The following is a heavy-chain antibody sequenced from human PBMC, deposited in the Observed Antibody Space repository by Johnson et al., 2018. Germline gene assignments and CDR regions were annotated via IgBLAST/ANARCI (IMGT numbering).Heavy chain of an antibody. CDR3: AKDGGYSSSSWGMDV. D-gene: IGHD6-6*01. CDR2: ITGSGGST. Sequence: VQLVQSGGGLVQPGGSLRLSCAASGFTFSSYAMSWVRQAAGKGLEWVSTITGSGGSTYYADSVKGRFTISRDNSKNTLYLQMNSLRDEDTAVYYCAKDGGYSSSSWGMDVWGQGTTVTVSS. V-gene: IGHV3-23*04. J-gene: IGHJ6*02. CDR1: GFTFSSYA.